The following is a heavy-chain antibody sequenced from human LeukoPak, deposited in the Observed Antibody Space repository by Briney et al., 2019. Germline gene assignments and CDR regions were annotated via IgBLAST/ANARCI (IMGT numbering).Heavy chain of an antibody. CDR2: IYSSGST. CDR3: ARDGTRLVTYYYYYMDV. Sequence: SETLSLTCTVSGGFISSGNYYWSWIRQPAGKGLEWIGRIYSSGSTNYNPSLKSRVTMSVDTSKNQFSPKLSSVTAADTAVYYCARDGTRLVTYYYYYMDVWGKGTTVTVSS. D-gene: IGHD2-21*02. CDR1: GGFISSGNYY. J-gene: IGHJ6*03. V-gene: IGHV4-61*02.